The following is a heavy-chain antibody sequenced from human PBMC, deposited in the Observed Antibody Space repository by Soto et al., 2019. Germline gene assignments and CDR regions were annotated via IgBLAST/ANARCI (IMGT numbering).Heavy chain of an antibody. D-gene: IGHD6-6*01. CDR3: ARNLLDLYSSSPGIDY. J-gene: IGHJ4*02. V-gene: IGHV3-74*01. CDR1: GFTFNIYW. CDR2: INSDGSST. Sequence: GSLRLSCAASGFTFNIYWMHWVRQAPGKGLVWVSRINSDGSSTSYADSVKGRFTISRDNAKNALYLQMNSLRAEDTAVYYCARNLLDLYSSSPGIDYWGQGTLGTVSS.